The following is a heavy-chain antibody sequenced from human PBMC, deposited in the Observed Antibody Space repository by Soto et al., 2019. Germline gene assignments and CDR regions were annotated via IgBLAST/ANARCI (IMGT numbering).Heavy chain of an antibody. D-gene: IGHD3-9*01. V-gene: IGHV3-30*18. Sequence: RLSCAASGFTFSSYGMHWVRQAPDKGLEWVAVISYDGSNKYYADSVKGRFTISRDNSKNTLYLQMNSLRAGDTAVYYCAKDLGTLYYDILTGYYGMDVWGQGTTVTVSS. CDR3: AKDLGTLYYDILTGYYGMDV. J-gene: IGHJ6*02. CDR1: GFTFSSYG. CDR2: ISYDGSNK.